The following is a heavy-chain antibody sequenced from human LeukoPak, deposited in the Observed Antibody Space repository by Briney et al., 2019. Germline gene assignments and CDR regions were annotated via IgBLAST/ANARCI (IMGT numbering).Heavy chain of an antibody. CDR2: ISYDGSNK. CDR1: GFTFSSYG. D-gene: IGHD6-13*01. J-gene: IGHJ4*02. V-gene: IGHV3-30*18. Sequence: GGSLRLSCAASGFTFSSYGMHWVRQAPGKGLEWVAVISYDGSNKYYADSVKGQFTISRDNSKNTLYLQMNSLRAEDTAVYYCAKGGPGYSSSWRPDYWGQGTLVTVSS. CDR3: AKGGPGYSSSWRPDY.